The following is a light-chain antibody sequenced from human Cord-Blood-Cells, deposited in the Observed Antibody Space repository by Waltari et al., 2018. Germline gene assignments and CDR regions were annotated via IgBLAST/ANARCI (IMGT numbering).Light chain of an antibody. J-gene: IGLJ1*01. V-gene: IGLV4-69*01. CDR2: LNSDGSH. CDR1: SGHSSYA. CDR3: QTWGTGIHV. Sequence: QLVLTQSPSAFASLGASVKLTCTLSSGHSSYAIAWHPQQPEKGPRYLMKLNSDGSHSKGDGIPDRFSGSSSGAERYLTISSLQSEDEADYYCQTWGTGIHVFGTGTKVTVL.